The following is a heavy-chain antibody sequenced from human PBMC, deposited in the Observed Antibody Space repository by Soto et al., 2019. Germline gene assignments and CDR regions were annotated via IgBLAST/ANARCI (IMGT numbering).Heavy chain of an antibody. D-gene: IGHD1-26*01. V-gene: IGHV3-48*03. J-gene: IGHJ6*02. CDR1: GFTFSSYE. CDR2: ISSSGSTI. CDR3: ARSSGAAYYYYYGMDV. Sequence: GGSLRLSCAASGFTFSSYEMNWVRQAPGKGLEWVSYISSSGSTIYYADSVKGRFTISRDNAKNSLYLQMNSLRAEDTAVYYCARSSGAAYYYYYGMDVWGQGTTVTVSS.